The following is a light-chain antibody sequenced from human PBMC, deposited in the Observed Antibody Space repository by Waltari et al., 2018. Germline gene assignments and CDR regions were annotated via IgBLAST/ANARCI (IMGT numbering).Light chain of an antibody. CDR3: CSYAGLGIYV. CDR1: SSDVGNYNL. CDR2: EVT. J-gene: IGLJ1*01. Sequence: QSGLTQPASVSGSPGQSITISCTGTSSDVGNYNLVSWYQQYPGKAPKLMVYEVTKRTSGVSDRFTGSKSGKPASLTISGLQSEDEADYYCCSYAGLGIYVFGTGTKVTVL. V-gene: IGLV2-23*02.